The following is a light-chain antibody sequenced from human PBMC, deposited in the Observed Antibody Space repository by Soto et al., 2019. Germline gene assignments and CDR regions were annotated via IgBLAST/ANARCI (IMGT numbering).Light chain of an antibody. Sequence: EVELTQSPDILSVSPGETATLSCRASQSVRSNLAWYQQKPGQAPRLLIYGASTRATGIPARFSGSGSGREFTLTISSLQSEDFAVYYCQQYNNWPPLTFGGGTKVEIK. J-gene: IGKJ4*01. CDR1: QSVRSN. CDR2: GAS. CDR3: QQYNNWPPLT. V-gene: IGKV3-15*01.